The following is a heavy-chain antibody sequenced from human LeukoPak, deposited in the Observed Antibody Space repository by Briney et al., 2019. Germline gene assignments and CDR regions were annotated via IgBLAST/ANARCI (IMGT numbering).Heavy chain of an antibody. CDR3: ARGGIPPGPYYSFYYMDV. Sequence: GGSLRLSCAASGFTFSRNVMHWVRQAPGKGLEWVALISYDGKNKFYADSVKGRFTISRDNSRNTLFLQMKRLRGEDAAVYYCARGGIPPGPYYSFYYMDVWGKGTAVTVSS. J-gene: IGHJ6*03. D-gene: IGHD3-10*01. V-gene: IGHV3-30*01. CDR1: GFTFSRNV. CDR2: ISYDGKNK.